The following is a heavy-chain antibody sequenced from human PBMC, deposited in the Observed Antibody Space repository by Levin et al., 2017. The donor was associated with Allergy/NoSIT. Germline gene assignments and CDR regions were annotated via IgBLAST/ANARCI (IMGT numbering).Heavy chain of an antibody. Sequence: GGSLRLSCAASGFTFSSYSMNWVRQAPGKGLEWVSYISSSSDTTYYADSVKGRFTISRDNAKNSLYLQMNSLRDEDTAVYYCARGQTAVTQAAYYYYGMDVWGQGSTVTVSS. D-gene: IGHD4-11*01. V-gene: IGHV3-48*02. J-gene: IGHJ6*02. CDR2: ISSSSDTT. CDR1: GFTFSSYS. CDR3: ARGQTAVTQAAYYYYGMDV.